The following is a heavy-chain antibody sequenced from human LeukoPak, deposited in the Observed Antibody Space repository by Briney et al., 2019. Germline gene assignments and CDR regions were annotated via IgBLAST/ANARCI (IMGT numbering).Heavy chain of an antibody. CDR3: ARGAEWELLTNDAFDI. CDR2: INHSGST. D-gene: IGHD1-26*01. V-gene: IGHV4-34*01. Sequence: KPSETLSLTCAVYGGSFSGYYWSWIRQPPGKGLEWIGEINHSGSTNYNPSLKSRVTISVDTSKNQFSLKLSSVTAADTAVYYCARGAEWELLTNDAFDIWGQGTMVTVSS. J-gene: IGHJ3*02. CDR1: GGSFSGYY.